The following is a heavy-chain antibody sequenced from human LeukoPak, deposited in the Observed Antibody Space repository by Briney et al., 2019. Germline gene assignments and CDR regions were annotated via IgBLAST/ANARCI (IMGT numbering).Heavy chain of an antibody. J-gene: IGHJ2*01. D-gene: IGHD1-26*01. CDR3: AREGGGSGLWYYDL. CDR1: GFTFSSYS. Sequence: AGGSLRLSCAASGFTFSSYSMHWVRQAPGKGPEFVSVIGGGWVTTFYADSVKDRFTISRDNSKNTLYLEMGSLRAEDMAVYYCAREGGGSGLWYYDLWGRGTLVTVSS. CDR2: IGGGWVTT. V-gene: IGHV3-64*02.